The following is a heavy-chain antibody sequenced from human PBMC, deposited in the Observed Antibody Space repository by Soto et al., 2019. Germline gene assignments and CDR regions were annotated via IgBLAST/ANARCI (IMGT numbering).Heavy chain of an antibody. CDR3: ASPLSYYDYVWGSYRPNRYGMDV. CDR1: GGSFSGYY. CDR2: INHSGST. Sequence: QVQLQQWGAGLLKPSETLSLTCAVYGGSFSGYYWSWIRQPPGKGLEWIGEINHSGSTNYNPSLKGRVTISVDTSKYQFCRKLSAVTAADTAVYYCASPLSYYDYVWGSYRPNRYGMDVWGQGTTVTVSS. D-gene: IGHD3-16*02. J-gene: IGHJ6*02. V-gene: IGHV4-34*01.